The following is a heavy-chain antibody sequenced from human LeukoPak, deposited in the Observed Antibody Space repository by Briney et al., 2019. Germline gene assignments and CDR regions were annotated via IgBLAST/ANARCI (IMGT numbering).Heavy chain of an antibody. CDR2: ISWDSGSI. D-gene: IGHD2-15*01. J-gene: IGHJ4*02. CDR1: GFTFDDYA. CDR3: AKDALRYCSGGSCPWDY. Sequence: GRSLRLSCAASGFTFDDYAMHWVRQAPGKGLEWVLGISWDSGSIGYADSVKGRFTISRDNAKNSLYLQMNSLRAEDTALYYCAKDALRYCSGGSCPWDYWGQGTLVTVSS. V-gene: IGHV3-9*01.